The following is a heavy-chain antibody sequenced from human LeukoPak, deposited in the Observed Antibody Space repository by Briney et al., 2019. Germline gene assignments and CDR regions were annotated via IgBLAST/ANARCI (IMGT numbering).Heavy chain of an antibody. J-gene: IGHJ4*02. CDR3: ARIRGGYYYGSGTKGDYFDY. Sequence: SETLSLTCTVSGGSISSYCWSWIRQPPGKGLEWIGYIYYSGSTNYNPPLKSRVTISVDTSKNQFSLKLSSVTAADTAVYYCARIRGGYYYGSGTKGDYFDYWGQGTLVTVSS. CDR1: GGSISSYC. CDR2: IYYSGST. D-gene: IGHD3-10*01. V-gene: IGHV4-59*08.